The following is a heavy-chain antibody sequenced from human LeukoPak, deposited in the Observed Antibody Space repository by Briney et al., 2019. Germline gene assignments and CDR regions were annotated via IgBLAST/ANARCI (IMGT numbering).Heavy chain of an antibody. CDR1: GFTFSNYA. CDR2: ISGSGGGT. V-gene: IGHV3-23*01. J-gene: IGHJ4*02. D-gene: IGHD6-13*01. CDR3: AKDPSSSWYGGFDY. Sequence: GGSLRLSCAASGFTFSNYAMSWVRQAPGMGLEWVSAISGSGGGTYYADSVKGRFTISRDNSKNTLYLQMNSLRAEDTAVYYCAKDPSSSWYGGFDYWGQGTLVTVSS.